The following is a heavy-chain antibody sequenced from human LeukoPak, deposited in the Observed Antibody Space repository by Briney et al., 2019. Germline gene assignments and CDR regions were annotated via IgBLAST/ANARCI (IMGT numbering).Heavy chain of an antibody. CDR1: AASFISSSHH. V-gene: IGHV4-39*01. Sequence: SETLSLTCTVSAASFISSSHHWGWIRQSPGKGLEWIGTVYYGRPTYYNPSLDGRVTISLDTSANHFSLQLNSVTAADTAVYYCVRHDGRGGATMGAFDSWGQGSLVTVSS. D-gene: IGHD5-12*01. J-gene: IGHJ5*01. CDR3: VRHDGRGGATMGAFDS. CDR2: VYYGRPT.